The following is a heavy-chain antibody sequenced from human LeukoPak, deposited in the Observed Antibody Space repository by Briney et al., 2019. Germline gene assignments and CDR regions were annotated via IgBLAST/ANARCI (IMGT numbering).Heavy chain of an antibody. CDR1: GFTFSSYV. Sequence: GGSLRLSCAASGFTFSSYVMSWVRQAPGKGLEWVSAIGDSGGSTYYADSVKGRFTIFRDNSKNTLYLQMSSLRAEDTALYYCAKFFSPYYYGMDVWGQGTTVTVSS. CDR3: AKFFSPYYYGMDV. J-gene: IGHJ6*02. D-gene: IGHD2/OR15-2a*01. V-gene: IGHV3-23*01. CDR2: IGDSGGST.